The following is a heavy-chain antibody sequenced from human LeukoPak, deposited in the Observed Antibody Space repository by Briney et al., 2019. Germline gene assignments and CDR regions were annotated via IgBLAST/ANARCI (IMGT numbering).Heavy chain of an antibody. CDR3: VRGGYDSSGTYIATFDF. CDR2: INTDGSNT. CDR1: GFTFRTSW. V-gene: IGHV3-74*01. D-gene: IGHD3-22*01. J-gene: IGHJ5*01. Sequence: GGSLRLSCAASGFTFRTSWMFWVRQAPGKGLVWVPRINTDGSNTVNSDSVKGRFTISRDNAKNTLYLQMTSLRAEDTAVYYCVRGGYDSSGTYIATFDFWGQGTLVTVSS.